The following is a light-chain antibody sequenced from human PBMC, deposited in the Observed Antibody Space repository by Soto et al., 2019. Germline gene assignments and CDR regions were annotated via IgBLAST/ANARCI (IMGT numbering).Light chain of an antibody. CDR3: QQYNNWPRT. J-gene: IGKJ1*01. V-gene: IGKV3-15*01. CDR1: QSVSSK. CDR2: GVS. Sequence: EIVMTQSPATLSVSPGERATLSCRASQSVSSKLAWFQQKPGQAPSLLIYGVSTRATGVPVRFSGSGSGTEFTLTINSVQSEDFAVYYCQQYNNWPRTFGQGTKVDIK.